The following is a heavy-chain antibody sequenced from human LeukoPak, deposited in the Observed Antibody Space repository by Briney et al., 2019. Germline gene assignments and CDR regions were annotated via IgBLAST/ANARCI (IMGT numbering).Heavy chain of an antibody. CDR2: IYYSGST. V-gene: IGHV4-59*08. CDR3: ARLVGDSSGYYYRSNYFDY. Sequence: SETLSLTCTVSGGSFSSYYWSWIRPPPGKGLEWIGYIYYSGSTNYNPSLKSRVTISVDTSKNQFSLKQISVTAADTAVYYCARLVGDSSGYYYRSNYFDYWGQGTLVTVSS. CDR1: GGSFSSYY. D-gene: IGHD3-22*01. J-gene: IGHJ4*02.